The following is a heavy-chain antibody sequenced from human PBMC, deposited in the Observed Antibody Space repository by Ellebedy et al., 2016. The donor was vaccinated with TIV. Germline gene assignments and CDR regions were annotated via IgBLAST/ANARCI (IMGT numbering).Heavy chain of an antibody. CDR3: VRGGGSSSFYNNFVGLA. J-gene: IGHJ5*01. V-gene: IGHV1-69*13. Sequence: AASVKVSCKASGGTFASFVISWVRQAPGQGPEWMGGVVPVLETVKYAQKFQGRVTIDAEESTNTASVEIRGLTSEDTAVYFCVRGGGSSSFYNNFVGLAWGHGTRVTVSS. CDR1: GGTFASFV. D-gene: IGHD3-16*02. CDR2: VVPVLETV.